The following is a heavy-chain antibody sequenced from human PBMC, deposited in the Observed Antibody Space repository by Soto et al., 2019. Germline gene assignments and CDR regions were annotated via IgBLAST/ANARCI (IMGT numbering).Heavy chain of an antibody. J-gene: IGHJ4*02. V-gene: IGHV1-18*01. CDR2: ISAYNGHT. CDR1: GYTFDNYG. CDR3: ARDDGWSSASLVDY. D-gene: IGHD6-19*01. Sequence: QVTLVQSGAEVKKSGASVRVSCKASGYTFDNYGISWVRQAPGLGVEWMGWISAYNGHTNYAQKFQDRVNMTTDTSTRTAYMELRSLTSDDTAVFYCARDDGWSSASLVDYWGQGTVVTVSA.